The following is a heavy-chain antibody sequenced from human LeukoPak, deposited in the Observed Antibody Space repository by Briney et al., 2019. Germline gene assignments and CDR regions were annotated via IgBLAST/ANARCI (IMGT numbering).Heavy chain of an antibody. D-gene: IGHD2-8*01. CDR2: ISHSGNT. V-gene: IGHV4-4*02. J-gene: IGHJ4*02. CDR1: GGSISSSNW. CDR3: ARDRACSNGVCSYFDY. Sequence: PSETLSLTCAVSGGSISSSNWWSWVRQPPGKGLEWIGEISHSGNTYYSPSLKSRVTISVDKSMNQFSLKLTSVTAADTAVYYCARDRACSNGVCSYFDYWGQGTVVTVSS.